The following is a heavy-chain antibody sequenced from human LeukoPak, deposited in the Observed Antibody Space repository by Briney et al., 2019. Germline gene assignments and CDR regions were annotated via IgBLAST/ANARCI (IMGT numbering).Heavy chain of an antibody. CDR2: ISGSGGGT. CDR3: ARAQSSGWYNY. V-gene: IGHV3-23*01. J-gene: IGHJ4*02. D-gene: IGHD6-19*01. CDR1: GFTFSSYA. Sequence: GGSLRLSCAASGFTFSSYAMSWVRQAPGKGLEWVSAISGSGGGTYYADSVKGRFTISRDSAKNSLYLQMNSLRAEDTAVYYCARAQSSGWYNYWGQGTLVTVSS.